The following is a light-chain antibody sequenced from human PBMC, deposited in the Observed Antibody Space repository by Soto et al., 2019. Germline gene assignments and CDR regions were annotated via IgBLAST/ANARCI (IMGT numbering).Light chain of an antibody. V-gene: IGLV2-14*01. J-gene: IGLJ1*01. CDR1: SSDVGGHNY. CDR3: SSYTFTSTLYV. CDR2: EVT. Sequence: SGLTQPASGSGSPGQSITISCTGSSSDVGGHNYVSWYQQHPGKAPKLMIYEVTKRPSGVSNRFSGSKSGNTASLTISGLQAEDEADYYCSSYTFTSTLYVFGTGTKVTVL.